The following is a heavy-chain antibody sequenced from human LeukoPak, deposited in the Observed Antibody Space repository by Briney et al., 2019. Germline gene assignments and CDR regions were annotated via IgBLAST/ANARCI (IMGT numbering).Heavy chain of an antibody. CDR1: GFTFSSYA. D-gene: IGHD6-19*01. Sequence: GGSLRLSCAASGFTFSSYAMSWVRQAPGKGLEWVSAISGSGGSTYYADSVKGRFTISRDNSKSTLYLQMNSLRAEDTAVYYCAMTYSSGLSFDYWGQGTLVTVSS. V-gene: IGHV3-23*01. CDR3: AMTYSSGLSFDY. CDR2: ISGSGGST. J-gene: IGHJ4*02.